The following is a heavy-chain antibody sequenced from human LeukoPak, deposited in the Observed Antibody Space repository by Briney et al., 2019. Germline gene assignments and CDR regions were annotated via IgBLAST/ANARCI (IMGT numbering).Heavy chain of an antibody. J-gene: IGHJ4*02. CDR3: ARAHCTNGVCSFDY. V-gene: IGHV4-4*07. Sequence: SETLSLTSTVSGGSISSYYWSWIRQPAGKGLEWIGRIYTSGSTNYNPSLKSRATMSVDTSKNQFSLKLSSVTAADTAVYYCARAHCTNGVCSFDYWGQGTLVTVSS. D-gene: IGHD2-8*01. CDR1: GGSISSYY. CDR2: IYTSGST.